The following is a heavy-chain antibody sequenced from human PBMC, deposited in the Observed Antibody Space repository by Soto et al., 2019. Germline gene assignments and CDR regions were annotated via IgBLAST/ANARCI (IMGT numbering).Heavy chain of an antibody. V-gene: IGHV3-30-3*01. J-gene: IGHJ4*02. D-gene: IGHD1-7*01. CDR3: ARGSGPLELLSSYLDY. Sequence: GGSLRLSCAASGFTFSNYAMHWVRQAPGKGLEWVAVISYDGSNKYYADSVKGRFTISRDNSKNTLYLQMNSLRAEDTAVYYCARGSGPLELLSSYLDYWGQGTLVTVSS. CDR2: ISYDGSNK. CDR1: GFTFSNYA.